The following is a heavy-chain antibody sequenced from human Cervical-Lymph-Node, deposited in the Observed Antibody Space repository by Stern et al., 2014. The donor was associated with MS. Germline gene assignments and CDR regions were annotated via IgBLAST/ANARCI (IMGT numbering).Heavy chain of an antibody. V-gene: IGHV1-69*06. J-gene: IGHJ4*02. D-gene: IGHD3-22*01. CDR2: IIPIFGTP. CDR1: GGTFSSHA. Sequence: MQLVESGAEVKKPGSSVKVSCKASGGTFSSHAISWVRQAPGQGLEWVGGIIPIFGTPNYTQKLQGRVTITADKSTSTAYMELSILRSEDTAVYYCARAFYDSSGLYVDHWGQGTLVTVSS. CDR3: ARAFYDSSGLYVDH.